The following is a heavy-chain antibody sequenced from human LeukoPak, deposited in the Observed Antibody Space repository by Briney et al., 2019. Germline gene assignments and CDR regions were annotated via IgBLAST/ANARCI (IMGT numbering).Heavy chain of an antibody. J-gene: IGHJ4*02. Sequence: GGSLRLSCAGTGFTFSYWMHWVRQAPGKGLVWVSRISSDGSSTFYADSVKNRFTIFRDNAKNTLYLQMNSVRVEDTAVYYCTRGYSGCSNVDCWGQGTLVTVSS. CDR3: TRGYSGCSNVDC. CDR2: ISSDGSST. D-gene: IGHD5-12*01. CDR1: GFTFSYW. V-gene: IGHV3-74*01.